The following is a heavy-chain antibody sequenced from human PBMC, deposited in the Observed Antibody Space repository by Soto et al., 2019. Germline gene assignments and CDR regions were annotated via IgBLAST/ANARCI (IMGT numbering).Heavy chain of an antibody. V-gene: IGHV1-8*01. Sequence: ASVKVSCKASGYTFTSYDINWVRQATGQGLEWMGWMNPNSGNTGYAQKFQGRVTMTRNTSISTAYMELSSLRAEDTAVYYCARDPVVVPAANYSHYYYYGMDVWGQGTTVTVSS. CDR2: MNPNSGNT. D-gene: IGHD2-2*01. J-gene: IGHJ6*02. CDR1: GYTFTSYD. CDR3: ARDPVVVPAANYSHYYYYGMDV.